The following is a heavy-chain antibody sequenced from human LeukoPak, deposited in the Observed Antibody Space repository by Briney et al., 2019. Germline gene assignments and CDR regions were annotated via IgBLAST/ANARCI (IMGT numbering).Heavy chain of an antibody. J-gene: IGHJ4*02. CDR3: ARPTYDGYISYYFDY. CDR1: GYTFTSYY. V-gene: IGHV1-46*01. Sequence: ASVKVSCKASGYTFTSYYMHWVRQAPGQGLEWMGIINPSGGSTSYAQKFQGRVTMTRDTSTSTVYMELSSLRSEDTAVYYCARPTYDGYISYYFDYWGQGTLVTVSS. D-gene: IGHD5-24*01. CDR2: INPSGGST.